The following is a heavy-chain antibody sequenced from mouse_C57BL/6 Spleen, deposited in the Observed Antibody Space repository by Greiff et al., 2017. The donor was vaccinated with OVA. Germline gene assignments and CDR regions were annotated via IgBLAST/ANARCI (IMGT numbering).Heavy chain of an antibody. CDR2: INPNNGGT. V-gene: IGHV1-26*01. J-gene: IGHJ2*01. CDR3: ARWGDSDY. CDR1: GYTFTDYY. Sequence: VQLQQSGPELVKPGASVKISCKASGYTFTDYYMNWVKQSHGKSLEWIGDINPNNGGTSYNQKFKGKATLTVDTSSSTAYMQLSSLTSEDSAVYYCARWGDSDYWGQGTTLTVSS.